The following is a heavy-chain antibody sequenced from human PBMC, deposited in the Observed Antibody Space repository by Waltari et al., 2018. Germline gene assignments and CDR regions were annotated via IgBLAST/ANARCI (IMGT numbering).Heavy chain of an antibody. D-gene: IGHD3-10*01. CDR2: IYYSAST. CDR1: RGSISHNY. V-gene: IGHV4-59*01. Sequence: QVQLQESGPGVVKHSETLSLTCTVARGSISHNYSSWSRQPPGKGLEWIGYIYYSASTHYNPSLKRRVTISVDTSTNQFSLKLSSVTAADTAVYYCARPYGSGSRDAFDIWGQGTMVTVSS. J-gene: IGHJ3*02. CDR3: ARPYGSGSRDAFDI.